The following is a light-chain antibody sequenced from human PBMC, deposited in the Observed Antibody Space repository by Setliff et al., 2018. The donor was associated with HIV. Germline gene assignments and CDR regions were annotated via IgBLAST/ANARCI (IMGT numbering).Light chain of an antibody. CDR3: CSYAGSSTYV. Sequence: QSALAQPASLSGSPGQSITISCTGTSEDVGTSKFVSWYQQHPGKAPKLMIYEVTKRPSEISNRFSGSKSGNTASLTISGLQAEDEADYYCCSYAGSSTYVFGTGTKVTVL. CDR1: SEDVGTSKF. CDR2: EVT. J-gene: IGLJ1*01. V-gene: IGLV2-23*02.